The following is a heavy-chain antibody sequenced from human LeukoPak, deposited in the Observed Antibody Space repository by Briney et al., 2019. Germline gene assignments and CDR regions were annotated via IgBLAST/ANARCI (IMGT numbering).Heavy chain of an antibody. V-gene: IGHV3-53*05. CDR3: ARDAYGMDV. J-gene: IGHJ6*02. CDR2: IYSGGST. Sequence: GGSLRLSCAASGFTVSNNFLSWVRQAPGKGLEWVSVIYSGGSTYYADSVKGRFTISRDNSKSTLYLQMNSLRAEDTAVYYCARDAYGMDVWGQGTTVTVSS. CDR1: GFTVSNNF.